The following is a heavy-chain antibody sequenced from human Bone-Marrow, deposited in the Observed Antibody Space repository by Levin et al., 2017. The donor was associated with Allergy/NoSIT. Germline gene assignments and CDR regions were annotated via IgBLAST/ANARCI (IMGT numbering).Heavy chain of an antibody. Sequence: NTSETLSLTCAVSGGSFSGYYWSWIRQSPEKGLEWLGEIDQSGSTNYRLSLKSRLTVSVDKSKSQFSLNLKSVTAADTALYYCARGLYYFASGSPKGFDYWGQGILVSVSS. CDR2: IDQSGST. CDR3: ARGLYYFASGSPKGFDY. J-gene: IGHJ4*02. D-gene: IGHD3-10*01. CDR1: GGSFSGYY. V-gene: IGHV4-34*01.